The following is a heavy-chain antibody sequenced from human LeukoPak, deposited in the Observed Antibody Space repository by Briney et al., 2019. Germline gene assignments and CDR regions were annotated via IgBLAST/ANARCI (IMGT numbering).Heavy chain of an antibody. CDR3: AREDPQTRVPEGMDV. V-gene: IGHV4-59*01. Sequence: PSETLSLTCTVSGGSISYYYWSWIRQSPGKGLEWIGYVYYSGTTNYNPSLKSRVTISVDTSKNQFSPQLRSVTAADTAVYYCAREDPQTRVPEGMDVWGQGTTVTVSS. D-gene: IGHD4/OR15-4a*01. CDR1: GGSISYYY. J-gene: IGHJ6*02. CDR2: VYYSGTT.